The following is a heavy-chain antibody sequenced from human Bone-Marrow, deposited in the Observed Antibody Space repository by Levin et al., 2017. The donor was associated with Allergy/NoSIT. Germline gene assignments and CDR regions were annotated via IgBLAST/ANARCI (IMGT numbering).Heavy chain of an antibody. CDR3: TRDEGVDYIGNY. V-gene: IGHV3-48*02. CDR2: ITTGRSTT. CDR1: GFSFSNYN. D-gene: IGHD4-11*01. Sequence: PGGSLRLSCAASGFSFSNYNMNWVRQAPGKGLEWVSYITTGRSTTYYADSVKGRFTISRDDAKNSLYLQMNSLRDEDTAVYYCTRDEGVDYIGNYWGQGTLVTVSS. J-gene: IGHJ4*02.